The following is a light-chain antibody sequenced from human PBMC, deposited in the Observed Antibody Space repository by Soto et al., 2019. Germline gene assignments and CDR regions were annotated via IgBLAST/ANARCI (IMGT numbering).Light chain of an antibody. CDR3: QQYNNWPPT. Sequence: EIVMTQSPATLSESPGERATLSCRASQSVSSNLAWYQQKPGQAPRLLIYGASTRATGIPARFSGSGSGTEFTLTISSLQSEDFAVYSCQQYNNWPPTFGGGTKVEIK. J-gene: IGKJ4*01. CDR2: GAS. CDR1: QSVSSN. V-gene: IGKV3-15*01.